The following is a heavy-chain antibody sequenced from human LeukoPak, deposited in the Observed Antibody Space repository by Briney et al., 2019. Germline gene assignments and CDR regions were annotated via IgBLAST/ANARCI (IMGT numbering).Heavy chain of an antibody. Sequence: GGSLRLSCAASGFTFTNAWMIWVRQAPGKGLEWVGRIKTKSDGGTTDYAAPVKGRFTISRDDSKNTLYLQMNCLKTEDTAVYYCTTDGGFCTSPSCLPPVGYWGQGTLVTVSS. CDR3: TTDGGFCTSPSCLPPVGY. V-gene: IGHV3-15*01. J-gene: IGHJ4*02. D-gene: IGHD2-2*01. CDR1: GFTFTNAW. CDR2: IKTKSDGGTT.